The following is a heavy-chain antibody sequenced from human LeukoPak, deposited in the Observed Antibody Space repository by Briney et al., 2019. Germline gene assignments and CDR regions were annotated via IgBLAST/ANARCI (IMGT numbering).Heavy chain of an antibody. Sequence: SETLSLTCAVYGGSFSGYYWSWIRQPPGKGLEWIGEINHSGSTNYNPSLKSRVTISVGTSKNQFSLKLSSVTAADTAVYYCARGLPPYYDFWSGYYHFDYWGQGTLVTVSS. J-gene: IGHJ4*02. CDR2: INHSGST. V-gene: IGHV4-34*01. D-gene: IGHD3-3*01. CDR3: ARGLPPYYDFWSGYYHFDY. CDR1: GGSFSGYY.